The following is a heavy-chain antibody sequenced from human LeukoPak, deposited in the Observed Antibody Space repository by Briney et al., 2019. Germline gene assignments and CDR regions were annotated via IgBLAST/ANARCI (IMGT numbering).Heavy chain of an antibody. Sequence: SETLSLTCTVSGGSISPYYWSWIRQSPGKGLVWIGYIYYTGTTNYSPSLKSRVTISVDTSKNQFSLKLSSVTDADTAVYYCARGGAYSWNWWYFEYWGQGALVTVSS. CDR2: IYYTGTT. D-gene: IGHD1-1*01. CDR1: GGSISPYY. V-gene: IGHV4-59*01. CDR3: ARGGAYSWNWWYFEY. J-gene: IGHJ4*02.